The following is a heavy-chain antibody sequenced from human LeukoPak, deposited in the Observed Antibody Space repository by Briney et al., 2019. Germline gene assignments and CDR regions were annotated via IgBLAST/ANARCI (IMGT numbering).Heavy chain of an antibody. J-gene: IGHJ4*02. CDR1: GYTFTSYG. Sequence: ASVKVSCKASGYTFTSYGISWVRQAPGQGLEWIGWISAYNGNTNDAQKLQGRVTMTTDTSTSTAYMELRSLISDDTAVYYCAGGGVTDYDFWSGYYFDYWGQGTLVTVSS. CDR2: ISAYNGNT. D-gene: IGHD3-3*01. V-gene: IGHV1-18*01. CDR3: AGGGVTDYDFWSGYYFDY.